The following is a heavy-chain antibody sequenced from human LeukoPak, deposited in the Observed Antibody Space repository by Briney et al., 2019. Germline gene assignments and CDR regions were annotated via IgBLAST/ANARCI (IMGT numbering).Heavy chain of an antibody. CDR2: ISSSGSTI. CDR1: GFTFSDYY. CDR3: ARDGKYSSSLYDY. V-gene: IGHV3-11*01. D-gene: IGHD6-13*01. J-gene: IGHJ4*02. Sequence: GGSLRLSCVASGFTFSDYYMSWIRQAPGKGLEWVSYISSSGSTIYYADSVKGRFTISRDNAKNSLYLQMNSLRAEDTAVDYCARDGKYSSSLYDYWGQGTLVTVSS.